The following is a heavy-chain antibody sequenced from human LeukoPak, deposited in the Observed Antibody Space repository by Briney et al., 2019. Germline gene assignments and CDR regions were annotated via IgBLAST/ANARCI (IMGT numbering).Heavy chain of an antibody. D-gene: IGHD2-2*01. CDR2: IWYDGSKK. J-gene: IGHJ4*02. CDR3: ARDQGCSSTNCYSLFFHY. Sequence: PGRSLRLSCAASGFTFSSYGMHWVRQAPGKGLEWVAGIWYDGSKKDYADSVKGRFTISRDNSKNTLYLQMNSLRDEGTAVYYCARDQGCSSTNCYSLFFHYWGQGTLVTVSS. V-gene: IGHV3-33*01. CDR1: GFTFSSYG.